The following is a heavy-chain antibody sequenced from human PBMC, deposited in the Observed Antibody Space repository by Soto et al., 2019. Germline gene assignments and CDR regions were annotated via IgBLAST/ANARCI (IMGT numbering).Heavy chain of an antibody. CDR2: IYYSGST. CDR3: ARRYGYGCDI. D-gene: IGHD4-17*01. Sequence: SETLSLTCTVSGVSIISYYWSWIRQPPGKGLEWIGYIYYSGSTNYNPSLKSRVTISVDTSKNQFSLKLSSVTAADTAVYYCARRYGYGCDIRGQGTRVTVS. V-gene: IGHV4-59*01. CDR1: GVSIISYY. J-gene: IGHJ3*02.